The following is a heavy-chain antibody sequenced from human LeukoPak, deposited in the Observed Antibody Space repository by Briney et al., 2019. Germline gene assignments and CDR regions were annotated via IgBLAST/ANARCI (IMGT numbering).Heavy chain of an antibody. Sequence: GGSLRLSCAASGFTFSSYAMSWVRQAPGKGLEWVSAISGSGGSTYYADSVKGRFTISRDNAKNSLYLQMNSLRADDTAVYYCARFAAGGSYYYYMDVWGKGTTVTVSS. D-gene: IGHD3-10*01. CDR3: ARFAAGGSYYYYMDV. J-gene: IGHJ6*03. CDR2: ISGSGGST. V-gene: IGHV3-23*01. CDR1: GFTFSSYA.